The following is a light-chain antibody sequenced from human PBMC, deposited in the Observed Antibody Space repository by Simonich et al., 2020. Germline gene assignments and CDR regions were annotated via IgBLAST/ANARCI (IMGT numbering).Light chain of an antibody. CDR3: QQYYSTPYT. Sequence: DIVMTQSPDSLAGSLGERATINCKSSQSVLYRSNNTNYLAWYQQKPGQPPKLLIYWASTRESWVPDRFSGSGSGTDFTLPISSLQAEDVAVYYCQQYYSTPYTFGQGTKLEIK. V-gene: IGKV4-1*01. J-gene: IGKJ2*01. CDR1: QSVLYRSNNTNY. CDR2: WAS.